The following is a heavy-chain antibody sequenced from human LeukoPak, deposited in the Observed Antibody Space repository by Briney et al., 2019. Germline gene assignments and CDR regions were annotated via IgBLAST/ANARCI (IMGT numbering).Heavy chain of an antibody. CDR3: ARDLFQPYYYDNSASFGDY. CDR1: GFTFSSYS. J-gene: IGHJ4*02. V-gene: IGHV3-21*01. Sequence: GGSLRLSCAASGFTFSSYSMNWVRQAPGKGLEWVSSISSSSCYIYYADSVKGRFTISRDNAKNSLYLQMNSLRAEDTAVYYCARDLFQPYYYDNSASFGDYWGQGTLVTVSS. CDR2: ISSSSCYI. D-gene: IGHD3-22*01.